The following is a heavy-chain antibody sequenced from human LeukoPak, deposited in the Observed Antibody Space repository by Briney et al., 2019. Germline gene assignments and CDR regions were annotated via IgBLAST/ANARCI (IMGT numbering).Heavy chain of an antibody. CDR3: ASQPPVLRYFDWLPAPYYYYYYMDV. D-gene: IGHD3-9*01. CDR2: ISSSSSYI. Sequence: GGSLRLSCAASGFTFSSYSMNWVRQAPGKGLEWVSSISSSSSYIYYADSVKGRFTISRDNAKNSLYLQMNSLRAEDTAVYYCASQPPVLRYFDWLPAPYYYYYYMDVWGKGTTVTVSS. V-gene: IGHV3-21*01. J-gene: IGHJ6*03. CDR1: GFTFSSYS.